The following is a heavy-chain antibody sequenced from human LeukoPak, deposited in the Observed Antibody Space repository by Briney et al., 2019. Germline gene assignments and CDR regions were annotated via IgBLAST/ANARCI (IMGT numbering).Heavy chain of an antibody. Sequence: GGSLRLSCAASGFTFSNHEMSWVRQAPGRGLEWVSSISRTGDTTYYVDSVRGRFAISRDNSKNILYLQMNNLRAEDTAIYYCLTDTWEPWGQGTLVTVSS. CDR1: GFTFSNHE. CDR3: LTDTWEP. D-gene: IGHD1-26*01. J-gene: IGHJ5*02. V-gene: IGHV3-23*01. CDR2: ISRTGDTT.